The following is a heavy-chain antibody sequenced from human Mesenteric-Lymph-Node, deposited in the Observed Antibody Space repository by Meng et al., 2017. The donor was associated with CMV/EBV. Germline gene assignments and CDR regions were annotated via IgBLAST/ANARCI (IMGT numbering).Heavy chain of an antibody. CDR1: GFTVSDNY. J-gene: IGHJ6*02. Sequence: GGSLRLSCAASGFTVSDNYMSWVRQAPGKGLEWVSVIYSGGSTYYADSVKGRFTISRDNSKNTLYLQMNSLRAEDTAVYYCARDVWVGYCSSTSCQDVWGQGTTVTVSS. CDR3: ARDVWVGYCSSTSCQDV. D-gene: IGHD2-2*01. V-gene: IGHV3-53*05. CDR2: IYSGGST.